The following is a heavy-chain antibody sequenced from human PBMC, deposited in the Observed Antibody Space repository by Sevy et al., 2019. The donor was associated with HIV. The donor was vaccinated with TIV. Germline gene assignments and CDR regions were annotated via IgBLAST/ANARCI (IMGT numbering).Heavy chain of an antibody. V-gene: IGHV3-73*01. J-gene: IGHJ6*03. CDR1: GFTFSGSA. Sequence: GGSLRLSCAASGFTFSGSAMHWVRQASGKGLEWVGRIRSKANSYATAYAASVKGRFTISRDDSKNTAYLQMNSLKTEETAVYYCTRHQIETSSTSPGLNYYYYYYMDVWGKGTTVTVSS. CDR2: IRSKANSYAT. D-gene: IGHD2-2*01. CDR3: TRHQIETSSTSPGLNYYYYYYMDV.